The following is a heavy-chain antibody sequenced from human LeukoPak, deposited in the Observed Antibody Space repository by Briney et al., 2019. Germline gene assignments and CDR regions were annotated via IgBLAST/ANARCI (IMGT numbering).Heavy chain of an antibody. J-gene: IGHJ4*02. CDR2: IIHSGST. CDR1: GGSFSGYY. Sequence: SETLSLTCAVYGGSFSGYYWSWIRQSPGKGLEWIGEIIHSGSTNYNPSLKSRVTISVDTSKNQFSLKMSSVTAADTAVYYCARQWGRLGFDHWGQGTLVTVSS. CDR3: ARQWGRLGFDH. V-gene: IGHV4-34*12. D-gene: IGHD2-8*01.